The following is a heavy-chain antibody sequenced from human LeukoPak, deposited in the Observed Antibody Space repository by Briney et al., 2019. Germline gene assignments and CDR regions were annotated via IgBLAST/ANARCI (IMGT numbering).Heavy chain of an antibody. J-gene: IGHJ6*03. CDR1: GYTFTSYD. CDR3: ARGDYGSGSYYYYMDV. D-gene: IGHD3-10*01. Sequence: ASVKVSCKASGYTFTSYDINWVRQATGQGLEWMGWMSPNSGNTGYAQKFQGRVTMTRNTSISTAYMELSSLRSEDTAVYYCARGDYGSGSYYYYMDVWGKGTTVTVSS. V-gene: IGHV1-8*01. CDR2: MSPNSGNT.